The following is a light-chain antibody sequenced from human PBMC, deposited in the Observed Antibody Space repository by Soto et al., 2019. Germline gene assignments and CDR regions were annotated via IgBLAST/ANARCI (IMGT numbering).Light chain of an antibody. Sequence: DVQMTQSPSSLSASVGDRVTITCRASQGIAPYLAWFQQKPGKVPRLLIYATSTLQSGVPSRFSGSGSGTAFTLTISSLQPEDVATYSCQKYNSAPLTFGGGTKVEIK. CDR3: QKYNSAPLT. J-gene: IGKJ4*01. CDR1: QGIAPY. V-gene: IGKV1-27*01. CDR2: ATS.